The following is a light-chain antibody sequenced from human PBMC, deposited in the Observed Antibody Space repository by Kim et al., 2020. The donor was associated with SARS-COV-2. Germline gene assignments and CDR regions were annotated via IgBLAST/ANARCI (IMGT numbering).Light chain of an antibody. CDR3: QAWDSSTVV. V-gene: IGLV3-1*01. Sequence: VSPGKAASITCSGDKLGDKYACWYQQKPGQSPVLVIYQDSKRPSGIPQRFSGSNSGNTATLTISGTQAMDEADYYCQAWDSSTVVFGGGTQLTVL. CDR1: KLGDKY. J-gene: IGLJ2*01. CDR2: QDS.